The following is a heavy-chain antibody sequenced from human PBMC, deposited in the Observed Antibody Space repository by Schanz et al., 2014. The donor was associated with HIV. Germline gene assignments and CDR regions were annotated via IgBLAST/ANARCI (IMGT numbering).Heavy chain of an antibody. CDR3: ARGPFPGYSSSEFYYYSGLDV. J-gene: IGHJ6*02. Sequence: QVQLQQWGAGLLKPSQTLSLTCAVYGGSFSGYSWTWIRQPPGKGLEWIGEINHGGYTNYNPSLKRRVSIALDPSKNQSALKVTSLTAADTAVYYCARGPFPGYSSSEFYYYSGLDVWGQGTTVTVSS. CDR1: GGSFSGYS. D-gene: IGHD6-13*01. CDR2: INHGGYT. V-gene: IGHV4-34*01.